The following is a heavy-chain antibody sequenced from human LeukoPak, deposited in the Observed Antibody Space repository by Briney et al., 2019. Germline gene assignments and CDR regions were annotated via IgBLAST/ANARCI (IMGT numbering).Heavy chain of an antibody. D-gene: IGHD3-22*01. CDR2: ISSSGTTI. CDR3: ASAGHHYDSSGYYLGH. Sequence: GGSLRLSCAASGFTFSDHYMSWIRQAPGKGLEWVSYISSSGTTIYYADSVKGRFTISGDNAKNSLLLQMNSLRAEDTAVYFCASAGHHYDSSGYYLGHWGQGTLVTVSS. V-gene: IGHV3-11*01. J-gene: IGHJ4*02. CDR1: GFTFSDHY.